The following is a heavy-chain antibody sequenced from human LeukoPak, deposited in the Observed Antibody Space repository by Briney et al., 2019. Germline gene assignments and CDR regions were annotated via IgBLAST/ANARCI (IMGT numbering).Heavy chain of an antibody. Sequence: PSETLSLTCAVYGGSFSGYYWSWIRQAPGKGLEWIGEINHSGSTNYNPSLKSRVTISVDTSKNQFSLKLSSVTAADTAVYYCATYSSYWLDPWGQGTLVTVSS. J-gene: IGHJ5*02. CDR3: ATYSSYWLDP. D-gene: IGHD4-11*01. CDR1: GGSFSGYY. CDR2: INHSGST. V-gene: IGHV4-34*01.